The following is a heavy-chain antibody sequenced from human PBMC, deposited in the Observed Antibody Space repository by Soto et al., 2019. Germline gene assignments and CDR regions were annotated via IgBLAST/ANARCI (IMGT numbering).Heavy chain of an antibody. CDR1: GYTFTSYG. CDR2: ISAYNGNT. Sequence: ASVKVSCKASGYTFTSYGISWVRQAPGQGLEWMGWISAYNGNTNYAQKLQGRVTMTTDTSTSTAYMELRSLRSDDTAVYYCARDGEEDMTRVQYYYYMDVWGKGTTVTVSS. J-gene: IGHJ6*03. D-gene: IGHD2-15*01. V-gene: IGHV1-18*01. CDR3: ARDGEEDMTRVQYYYYMDV.